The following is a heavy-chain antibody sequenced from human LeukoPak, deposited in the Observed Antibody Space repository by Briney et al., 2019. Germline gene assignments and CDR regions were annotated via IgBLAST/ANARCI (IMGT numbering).Heavy chain of an antibody. CDR1: GFTFSSYS. Sequence: PGGSLRLSCAASGFTFSSYSMNWVRQAPGKGLEWVSSISSSSSYIYYADSVKGRFTISRDNAKNSLYLQMNSLRAEDTAVYYCASSYGSGSYELDYWGQGTLVTVSS. CDR2: ISSSSSYI. J-gene: IGHJ4*02. V-gene: IGHV3-21*01. D-gene: IGHD3-10*01. CDR3: ASSYGSGSYELDY.